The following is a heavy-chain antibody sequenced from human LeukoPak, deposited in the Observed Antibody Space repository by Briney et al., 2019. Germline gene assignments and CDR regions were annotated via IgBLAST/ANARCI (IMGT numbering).Heavy chain of an antibody. CDR3: ASGGLDYYGSGSYYRHFDY. Sequence: PGGSLRLSCAASGFTFSSYSMNWVRQAPGKGLEWVSSISSSSSYIYYADSVKGRFTISRDNAKNSLYLQMNSLRAEDTAVYYCASGGLDYYGSGSYYRHFDYWGQGTLVTVSS. J-gene: IGHJ4*02. CDR2: ISSSSSYI. D-gene: IGHD3-10*01. CDR1: GFTFSSYS. V-gene: IGHV3-21*01.